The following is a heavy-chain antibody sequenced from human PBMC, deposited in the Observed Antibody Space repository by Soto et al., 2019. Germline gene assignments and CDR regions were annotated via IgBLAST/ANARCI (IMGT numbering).Heavy chain of an antibody. CDR2: ISYDGSNK. J-gene: IGHJ4*02. V-gene: IGHV3-30-3*01. CDR1: GFTFSSYA. Sequence: QVQLVESGGGVVQPGRSLRLSCAASGFTFSSYAMHWVRQAPGKGLEWVAVISYDGSNKYYAESLKGRFTISRDNSKNTLYLQMSSLRPEDTAMYYWASQHLMVYAADWGQGTLVTVSS. D-gene: IGHD2-8*01. CDR3: ASQHLMVYAAD.